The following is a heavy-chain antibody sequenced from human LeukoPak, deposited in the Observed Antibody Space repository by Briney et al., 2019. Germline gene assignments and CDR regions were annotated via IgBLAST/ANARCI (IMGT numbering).Heavy chain of an antibody. D-gene: IGHD3-10*01. J-gene: IGHJ4*02. Sequence: TGGSLRLSCAASGFTFSSYSMNWVRQAPGKGLEWVSSISSSSSYIYYADSVKGRFTISRDNAKNSLYLQMNSLRAEDTAVYYCARDAGDLSHYYGSGSRRGNYFDYWGQGTLVTASS. CDR1: GFTFSSYS. V-gene: IGHV3-21*01. CDR2: ISSSSSYI. CDR3: ARDAGDLSHYYGSGSRRGNYFDY.